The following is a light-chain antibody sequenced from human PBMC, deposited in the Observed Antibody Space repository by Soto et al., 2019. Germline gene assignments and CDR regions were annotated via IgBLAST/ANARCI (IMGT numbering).Light chain of an antibody. Sequence: DIVMTQSPATLSVSPGERATLSCRASQTISSNLAWYQQKPGRAPRLLFYSASSRATGIPDRFSGSGSGTDFTLTISRLEPEDFAVYYCHHFGSLPETFGQGTKVDIK. V-gene: IGKV3-20*01. J-gene: IGKJ1*01. CDR1: QTISSN. CDR3: HHFGSLPET. CDR2: SAS.